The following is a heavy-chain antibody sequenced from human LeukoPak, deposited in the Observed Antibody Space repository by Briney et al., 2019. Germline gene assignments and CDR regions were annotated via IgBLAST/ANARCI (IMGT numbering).Heavy chain of an antibody. CDR3: ARARYYYDSSGSFDY. CDR1: GYTFTGYY. D-gene: IGHD3-22*01. V-gene: IGHV1-2*02. Sequence: ASVKVSCKASGYTFTGYYMHWVRQPPGQGLEWMGWINPNSGGTNYAQKFQGRVTMTRDTSISTAYMELSRLRSDDTAVYYCARARYYYDSSGSFDYWGQGTLVPVSS. J-gene: IGHJ4*02. CDR2: INPNSGGT.